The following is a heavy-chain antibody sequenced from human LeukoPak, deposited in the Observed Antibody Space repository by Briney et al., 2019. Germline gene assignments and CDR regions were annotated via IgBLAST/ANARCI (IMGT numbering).Heavy chain of an antibody. J-gene: IGHJ4*02. CDR2: TYYSGNT. V-gene: IGHV4-59*01. CDR1: GGSMTNYY. D-gene: IGHD3-22*01. CDR3: TKGRAYYDSTGYYY. Sequence: PSETLSLTCTVSGGSMTNYYWTWIRQSPGKGLEWIGHTYYSGNTNYNPSLKSRVTISIDTSKNQFSLKLSSVTAADTAVYYCTKGRAYYDSTGYYYWGRGILVTVSS.